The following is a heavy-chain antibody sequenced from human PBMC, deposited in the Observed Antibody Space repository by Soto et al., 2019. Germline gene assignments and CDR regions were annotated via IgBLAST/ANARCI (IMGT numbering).Heavy chain of an antibody. Sequence: GGSLRLSCAASAFAFSNYTIHWVRQAPGKGLEWVAIISTHGNNKYYADSVKGRFTISRDNSKNTLYLQMNSLRAEDTAVYYCAKDFGSGYYRHDYWGQGTLVTVSS. J-gene: IGHJ4*02. CDR3: AKDFGSGYYRHDY. V-gene: IGHV3-30-3*01. CDR1: AFAFSNYT. D-gene: IGHD3-22*01. CDR2: ISTHGNNK.